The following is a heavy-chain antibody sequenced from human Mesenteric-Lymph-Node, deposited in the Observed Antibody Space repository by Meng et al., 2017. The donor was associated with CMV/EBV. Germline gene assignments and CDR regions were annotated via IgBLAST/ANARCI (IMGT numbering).Heavy chain of an antibody. D-gene: IGHD6-19*01. J-gene: IGHJ4*02. CDR1: GYSFTSYW. CDR2: IYPGDSDT. V-gene: IGHV5-51*01. CDR3: ARRARYGSGALYYFDY. Sequence: GESLKISCKGSGYSFTSYWIGWVRQMPGKGLEWMGIIYPGDSDTRYSPSFQGQVTISADKSITAAYLQWSSLKASDTAIYYCARRARYGSGALYYFDYWGQGTPVTVSS.